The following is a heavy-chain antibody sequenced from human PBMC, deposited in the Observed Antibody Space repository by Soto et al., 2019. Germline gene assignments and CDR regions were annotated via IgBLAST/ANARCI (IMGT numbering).Heavy chain of an antibody. CDR3: ARTKATVTNFFDY. CDR1: GFTFSSYG. J-gene: IGHJ4*02. CDR2: IWYDGSNK. D-gene: IGHD4-17*01. Sequence: QVQLVESGGGVVQPGRSLRLSCAASGFTFSSYGMHWVRQAPGKGLEWVAVIWYDGSNKYYADSVKGRFTISRDNSKNTLYLQMNSLRAEDTAVYYCARTKATVTNFFDYWGQGTLVTVSS. V-gene: IGHV3-33*01.